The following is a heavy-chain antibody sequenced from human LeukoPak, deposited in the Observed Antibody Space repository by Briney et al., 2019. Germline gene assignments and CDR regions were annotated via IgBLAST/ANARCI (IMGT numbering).Heavy chain of an antibody. CDR1: GGSITNYY. CDR2: LYYTGST. D-gene: IGHD6-19*01. V-gene: IGHV4-59*08. CDR3: ARHGPGYSSVFDY. Sequence: SGTLSLICTVSGGSITNYYWSWIRQPPGKGLEWIGYLYYTGSTNYNPSLKSRVTISVDMSKNQFALKLRSMTAADTAVYYCARHGPGYSSVFDYWGQGTLVTVSS. J-gene: IGHJ4*02.